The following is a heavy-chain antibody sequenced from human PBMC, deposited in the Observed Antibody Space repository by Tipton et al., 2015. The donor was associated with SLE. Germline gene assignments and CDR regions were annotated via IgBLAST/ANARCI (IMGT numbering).Heavy chain of an antibody. CDR1: GDSVSSNSAA. D-gene: IGHD2-15*01. J-gene: IGHJ6*03. CDR2: TYYRSKWYN. V-gene: IGHV6-1*01. CDR3: ARVNLKYCSGGSCYYYYYMDV. Sequence: GLVKPSQTLSLTCAISGDSVSSNSAAWNWIRQSPSRGLEWLGRTYYRSKWYNDYAVSVKSRITINPDTSKNQFSLQLNSVTPEDTAVYYCARVNLKYCSGGSCYYYYYMDVWGQGTLVTVSS.